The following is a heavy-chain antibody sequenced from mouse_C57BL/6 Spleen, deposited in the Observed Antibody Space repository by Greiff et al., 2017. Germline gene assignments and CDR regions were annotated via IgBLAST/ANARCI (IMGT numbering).Heavy chain of an antibody. J-gene: IGHJ3*01. V-gene: IGHV5-4*01. CDR2: ISDGGSYT. CDR3: ARDHYYDYDDAY. D-gene: IGHD2-4*01. CDR1: GFTFSSYA. Sequence: EVKVVESGGGLVKPGGSLKLSCAASGFTFSSYAMSWVRQTPEKRLEWVATISDGGSYTYYPDNVKGRFTISRDNAKNNLYLQMSHLKSEDTAMYYCARDHYYDYDDAYWGQGTLVTVSA.